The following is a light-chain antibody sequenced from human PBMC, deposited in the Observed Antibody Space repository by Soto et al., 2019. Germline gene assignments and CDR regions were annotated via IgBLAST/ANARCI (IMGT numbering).Light chain of an antibody. Sequence: DIQMTQSPSSLSASVGDRVTITCRASQRITTYLNWYQQRPGKAPSLLIYAATYLRIGVPSRFSGSGSGTEFTLTIDGLQPDDFATYFCHQIHTTPWTFGQGTKVEIK. CDR2: AAT. V-gene: IGKV1-39*01. J-gene: IGKJ1*01. CDR1: QRITTY. CDR3: HQIHTTPWT.